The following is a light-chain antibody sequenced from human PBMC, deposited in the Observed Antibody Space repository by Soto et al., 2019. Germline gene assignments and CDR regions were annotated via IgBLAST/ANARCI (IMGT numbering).Light chain of an antibody. CDR3: QSYDRDFVV. CDR2: ENN. CDR1: SGSIANNY. J-gene: IGLJ2*01. V-gene: IGLV6-57*04. Sequence: NFMLTQPHSVSESPGKTLSISCTRSSGSIANNYVQWYQQRPGSAPTTVIYENNQRLSGVPDRFSGSTDGSSNSASLTISGLQSEDEADYYCQSYDRDFVVFGGGTKVPVL.